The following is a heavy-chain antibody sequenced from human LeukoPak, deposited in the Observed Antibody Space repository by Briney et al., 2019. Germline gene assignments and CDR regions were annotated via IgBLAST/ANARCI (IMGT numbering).Heavy chain of an antibody. J-gene: IGHJ4*02. V-gene: IGHV3-48*04. CDR2: ISRSSSTI. D-gene: IGHD3-22*01. Sequence: GGSLRLSCAASGFTFSSYSMNWVRQAPGKGLEWVAYISRSSSTIYYADSVKGRFTISRDNAKNSLDLQMNSLRAEDTAVYYCARETPEYYYDSSGYYHLFDFWGQGTLVTVSS. CDR3: ARETPEYYYDSSGYYHLFDF. CDR1: GFTFSSYS.